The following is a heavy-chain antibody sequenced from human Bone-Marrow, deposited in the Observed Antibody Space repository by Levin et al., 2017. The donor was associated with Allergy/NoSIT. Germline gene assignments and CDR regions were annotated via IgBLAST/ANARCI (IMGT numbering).Heavy chain of an antibody. CDR2: IIPLYGTA. V-gene: IGHV1-69*13. J-gene: IGHJ4*02. Sequence: SVKVSCKASGGTFSSYVISWVRQAPGQGLEWMGGIIPLYGTANYAQKFQGRVTITADESTSTAYMELSSLRSEDTAVYYCARVDTAMVTAYWGQGTLVTVSS. CDR3: ARVDTAMVTAY. CDR1: GGTFSSYV. D-gene: IGHD5-18*01.